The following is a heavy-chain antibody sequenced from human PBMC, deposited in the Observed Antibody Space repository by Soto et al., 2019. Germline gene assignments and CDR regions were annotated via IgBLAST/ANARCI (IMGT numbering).Heavy chain of an antibody. V-gene: IGHV1-69*13. CDR2: IIPIFGTA. J-gene: IGHJ6*02. D-gene: IGHD4-17*01. Sequence: SVKVSCKASGGTFSSYAISWVRQAPGQGLEWMGGIIPIFGTANYAQKFQGRVTITADESTSTAYTELSSLRSEDPAVYYCAKSLDYGDYVGGMDVWGQGTTVTV. CDR3: AKSLDYGDYVGGMDV. CDR1: GGTFSSYA.